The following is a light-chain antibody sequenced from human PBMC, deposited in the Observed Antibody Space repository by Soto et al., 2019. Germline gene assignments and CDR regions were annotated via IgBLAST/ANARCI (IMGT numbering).Light chain of an antibody. CDR2: AVT. CDR3: SSHAGNSNYV. Sequence: QSALTQPPSASGSPGQSVAISCTGTSSDVGGQNYVSWYQQHPGKAPKLIIYAVTERPSGVPDRFSGSKSGNTASLTVSGLRTEDEADYYCSSHAGNSNYVFGTGTKVTVL. V-gene: IGLV2-8*01. J-gene: IGLJ1*01. CDR1: SSDVGGQNY.